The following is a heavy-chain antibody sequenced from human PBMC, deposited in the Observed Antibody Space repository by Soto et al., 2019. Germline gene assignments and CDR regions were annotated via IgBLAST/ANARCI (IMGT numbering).Heavy chain of an antibody. V-gene: IGHV5-51*01. D-gene: IGHD4-17*01. CDR2: IYPGDSDT. CDR1: GYSFTSYW. Sequence: PGESLKISCKGSGYSFTSYWIGWVRQMPGKGLEWMGIIYPGDSDTRYSPSFQGQITISADKSISTAYLQWSSLKASDTAMYYCARQQRDYGANPHYFDYWGQGTRVTVSS. CDR3: ARQQRDYGANPHYFDY. J-gene: IGHJ4*02.